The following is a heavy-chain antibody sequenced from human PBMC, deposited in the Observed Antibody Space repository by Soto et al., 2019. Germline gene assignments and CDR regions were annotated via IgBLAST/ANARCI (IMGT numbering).Heavy chain of an antibody. Sequence: QAQLMQSGAEVKKPGSSVKVSCKASGGTFSSNPISWVRQAPGQGLEWMAGIIPIFATVHYAQKFQGRVTITADESTSTAYMELTSLRSEDTAVYFCARGGRGYSSAPRYYFDYWGQGTLVTVSS. CDR2: IIPIFATV. CDR1: GGTFSSNP. D-gene: IGHD5-18*01. V-gene: IGHV1-69*01. J-gene: IGHJ4*02. CDR3: ARGGRGYSSAPRYYFDY.